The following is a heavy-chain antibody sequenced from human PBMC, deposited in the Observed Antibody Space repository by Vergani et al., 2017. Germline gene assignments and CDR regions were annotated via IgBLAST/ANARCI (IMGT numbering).Heavy chain of an antibody. V-gene: IGHV3-73*02. Sequence: VELLESGGGLVQPGGSLKLSCAASGFTFSGSAMHWVRQASGKGLEWVGRIRSKANSYATAYAASVKGRFTISRDDSKNTAYLQMNSLKTEDTAVYYCALRGSSGWYDYYYYYYMDVWGKGTTVTVSS. CDR2: IRSKANSYAT. J-gene: IGHJ6*03. D-gene: IGHD6-19*01. CDR3: ALRGSSGWYDYYYYYYMDV. CDR1: GFTFSGSA.